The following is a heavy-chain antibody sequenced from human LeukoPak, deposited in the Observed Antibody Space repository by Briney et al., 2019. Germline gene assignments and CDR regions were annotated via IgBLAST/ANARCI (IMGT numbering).Heavy chain of an antibody. CDR1: GFTFSSYE. CDR2: ISSSSGTI. J-gene: IGHJ6*03. V-gene: IGHV3-48*01. CDR3: ARASPRVRGVMSFHYYYYMDV. Sequence: GGSLRLSCAASGFTFSSYEMNWVRQAPGKGLEWVSYISSSSGTIHYADSVKGRFTISRDNAKNSLYLQMSSLRAEDTAVYYCARASPRVRGVMSFHYYYYMDVWGKGTTVTVSS. D-gene: IGHD3-10*01.